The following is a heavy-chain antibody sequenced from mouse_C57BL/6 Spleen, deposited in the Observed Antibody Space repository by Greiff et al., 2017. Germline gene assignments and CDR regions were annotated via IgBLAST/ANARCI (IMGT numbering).Heavy chain of an antibody. Sequence: VQLKESGPELVKPGASVKISCKASGYSFTGYYMHWVKQSHGNILDWIGYIYPYNGVSSYNQKFKGKATLTVDKSSSTAYMELRSLTSEDSAVYYCARWDGNYEEYAMDYWGQGTSVTVSS. J-gene: IGHJ4*01. V-gene: IGHV1-31*01. CDR1: GYSFTGYY. D-gene: IGHD2-1*01. CDR3: ARWDGNYEEYAMDY. CDR2: IYPYNGVS.